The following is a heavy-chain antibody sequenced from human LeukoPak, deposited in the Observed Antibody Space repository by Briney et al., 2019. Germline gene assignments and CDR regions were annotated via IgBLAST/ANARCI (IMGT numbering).Heavy chain of an antibody. V-gene: IGHV3-48*03. J-gene: IGHJ4*02. CDR1: EFIFSTYE. CDR3: AKDFYDILTGPTFLDY. Sequence: GGSLRLSCVDSEFIFSTYEMNWVRQAPGKGLEWVSFISSSGSTIYYVDSVQGRFTISRDNSKNTLYLQMNSLRAEDTAVYYCAKDFYDILTGPTFLDYWGQGTLVTVSS. CDR2: ISSSGSTI. D-gene: IGHD3-9*01.